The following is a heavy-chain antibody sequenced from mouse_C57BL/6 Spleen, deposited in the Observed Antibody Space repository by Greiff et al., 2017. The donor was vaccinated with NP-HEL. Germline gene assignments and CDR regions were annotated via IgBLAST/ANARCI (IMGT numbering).Heavy chain of an antibody. CDR2: ISNGGGST. V-gene: IGHV5-12*01. D-gene: IGHD1-1*01. CDR3: ARGDTTVVKGYYAMDY. Sequence: DVKLVESGGGLVQPGGSLKLSCAASGFTFSDYYMYWVRQTPEKRLEWVAYISNGGGSTYYPDTVKGRFTISRDNAKNTLYLQMSRLKSEDTAMYYCARGDTTVVKGYYAMDYWGQGTSVTVSS. CDR1: GFTFSDYY. J-gene: IGHJ4*01.